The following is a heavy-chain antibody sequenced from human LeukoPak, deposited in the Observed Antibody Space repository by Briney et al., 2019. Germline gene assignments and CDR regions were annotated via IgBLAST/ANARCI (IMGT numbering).Heavy chain of an antibody. V-gene: IGHV3-7*01. D-gene: IGHD6-13*01. CDR2: IKPDGSAE. CDR3: ARANNSSWHN. J-gene: IGHJ4*02. Sequence: PGGPLRLPCATPGFPFGGNWRTWFPPPPGRGLEGVANIKPDGSAEYYAASVKGRFTLSRDNAKNSLYLQMNSLRAEDTAVYYCARANNSSWHNWGQGTLVTVSS. CDR1: GFPFGGNW.